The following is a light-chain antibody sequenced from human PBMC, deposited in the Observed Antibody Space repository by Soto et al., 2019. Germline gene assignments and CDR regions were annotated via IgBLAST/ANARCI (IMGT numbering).Light chain of an antibody. Sequence: DIQMTQSPSSLSAYVGDRVTITCRASETIASYLNWYQQRPGKAPKLLIYAASSLQSEVPSRFGGSGSGTDFTLTITSLQPEDFATYYCQQTYNPPRTFGQGTRL. V-gene: IGKV1-39*01. CDR1: ETIASY. J-gene: IGKJ1*01. CDR2: AAS. CDR3: QQTYNPPRT.